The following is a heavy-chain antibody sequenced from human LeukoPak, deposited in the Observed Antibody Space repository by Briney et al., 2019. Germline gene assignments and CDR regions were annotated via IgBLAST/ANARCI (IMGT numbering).Heavy chain of an antibody. CDR1: GFTFDDYA. J-gene: IGHJ4*02. CDR3: AKGLDSSAYYYFDY. Sequence: GRSLRLSCAASGFTFDDYAMHWVRQAPGKGLEWVSGISWNSGSIGYADSVKGRCTISRDNAKNSLYLQMNSLRAEDMALYYCAKGLDSSAYYYFDYWGQGTLVTVSS. CDR2: ISWNSGSI. V-gene: IGHV3-9*03. D-gene: IGHD6-19*01.